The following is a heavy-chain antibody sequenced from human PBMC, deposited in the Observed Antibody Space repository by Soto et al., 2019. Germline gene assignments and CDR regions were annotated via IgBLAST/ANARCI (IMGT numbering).Heavy chain of an antibody. D-gene: IGHD3-3*01. CDR3: AKGAAYYDFWTGAFDI. Sequence: EVQLVESGGGLVQPGRSLRLSCAASGFTFDDYAMHWVRQAPGKGLEWVSGISWNSGSIGYADSVKGRFTISRDNAKNSLYLQMNSLRAEDTALYYCAKGAAYYDFWTGAFDIWGQGTMVTVSS. CDR2: ISWNSGSI. CDR1: GFTFDDYA. V-gene: IGHV3-9*01. J-gene: IGHJ3*02.